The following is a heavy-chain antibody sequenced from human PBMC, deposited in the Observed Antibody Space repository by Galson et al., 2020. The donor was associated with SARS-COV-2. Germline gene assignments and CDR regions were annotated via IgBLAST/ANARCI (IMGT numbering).Heavy chain of an antibody. Sequence: GESLKISCAASGFTFSSYGMHWVRQAPGKGLEWVAVISYDGSNKYYADSVKGRFTISRDNSKNTLYLQMNSLRAEDTAVYYCAKDYAAITMIGVVMTGRDNYYYGRDVWGKGTMVTCSS. J-gene: IGHJ6*04. CDR3: AKDYAAITMIGVVMTGRDNYYYGRDV. D-gene: IGHD3-22*01. CDR2: ISYDGSNK. CDR1: GFTFSSYG. V-gene: IGHV3-30*18.